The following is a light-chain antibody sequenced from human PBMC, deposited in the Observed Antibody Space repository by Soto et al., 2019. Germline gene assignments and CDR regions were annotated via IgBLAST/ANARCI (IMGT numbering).Light chain of an antibody. CDR2: DTS. J-gene: IGKJ4*01. CDR3: QQRANWPLLV. Sequence: EIVLTQSPATLSVYPGEGATLSCRASQSFGNYIAWYQQKPGQVPRLLISDTSNRATGIPARFSGSGSGADFSLVISSLEPEDSAIYYCQQRANWPLLVFGGGTKVEIK. CDR1: QSFGNY. V-gene: IGKV3-11*01.